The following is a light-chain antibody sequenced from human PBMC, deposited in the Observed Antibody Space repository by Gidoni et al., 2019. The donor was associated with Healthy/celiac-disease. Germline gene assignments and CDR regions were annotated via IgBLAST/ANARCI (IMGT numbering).Light chain of an antibody. J-gene: IGKJ2*01. CDR1: QSVSSN. CDR3: QQYNNWPYT. V-gene: IGKV3-15*01. Sequence: EIVLTQSPGTLSVSPGERATLSCRASQSVSSNLAWYQQKPGQAPRLLIYGASTRATGIPARFSGSGSGTEFTLTISSLQSEDFAVYYCQQYNNWPYTFGQXTKLEIK. CDR2: GAS.